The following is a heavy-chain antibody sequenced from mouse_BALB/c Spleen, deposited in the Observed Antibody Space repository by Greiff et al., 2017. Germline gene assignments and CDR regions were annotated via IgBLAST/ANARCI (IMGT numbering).Heavy chain of an antibody. J-gene: IGHJ2*01. Sequence: VQLQQSGAALVRPGSSVKISCTASGYAFSSYWMNWVKQRPGQGLECIGQIYPGDGDTNYNGKFKGKATLTADKSSSTAYMQLSSLTSEDSAVYFCARDYYRYDCAFDYWGQGTTLTVSS. CDR1: GYAFSSYW. CDR2: IYPGDGDT. V-gene: IGHV1-80*01. CDR3: ARDYYRYDCAFDY. D-gene: IGHD2-14*01.